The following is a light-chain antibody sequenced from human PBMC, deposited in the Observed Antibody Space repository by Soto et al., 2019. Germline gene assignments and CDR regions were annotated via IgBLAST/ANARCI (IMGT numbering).Light chain of an antibody. CDR1: SSNIGAGYD. V-gene: IGLV1-40*01. CDR2: GNS. J-gene: IGLJ1*01. CDR3: QSYGSSLSGCNV. Sequence: QSVLTQPPSVSGAPGQRVTISCTGSSSNIGAGYDVHWYQQLPGTAPKLLIYGNSNRPSGVPDRFSGSKSGTSASLAITGLKAEDEAEYYCQSYGSSLSGCNVFGTGTKLTVL.